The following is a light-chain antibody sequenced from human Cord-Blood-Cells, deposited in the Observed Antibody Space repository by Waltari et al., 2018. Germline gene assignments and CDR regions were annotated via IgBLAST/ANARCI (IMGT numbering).Light chain of an antibody. CDR3: MIWHSSAWV. V-gene: IGLV5-45*02. J-gene: IGLJ3*02. CDR2: YKSDSDK. Sequence: TQPSSLSASPGASASLTCTLRSGINVGTYRIYWYQQKQGSPPQYLLRYKSDSDKQQGSGVPSRFSGSKDASANAGILLISGLQSEDEADYYCMIWHSSAWVFGGGTKLTVL. CDR1: SGINVGTYR.